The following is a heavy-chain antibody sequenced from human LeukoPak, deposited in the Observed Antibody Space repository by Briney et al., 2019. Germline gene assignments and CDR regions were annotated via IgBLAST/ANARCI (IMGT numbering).Heavy chain of an antibody. CDR1: GGSITSYY. J-gene: IGHJ4*02. D-gene: IGHD5/OR15-5a*01. Sequence: PSQTLSLTCTVSGGSITSYYWSWIRQPPGKGLEWIGYIHYSGSTNYSPPLESRVTISVDTSKSQFSLKLSSVTAADTAMYYCARDRVSWHYFDYWGQGTLLTVSS. CDR2: IHYSGST. V-gene: IGHV4-59*01. CDR3: ARDRVSWHYFDY.